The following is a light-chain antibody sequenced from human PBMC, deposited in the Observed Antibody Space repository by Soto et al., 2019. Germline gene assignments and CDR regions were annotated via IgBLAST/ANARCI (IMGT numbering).Light chain of an antibody. CDR3: SSYTTISPHVV. Sequence: QSALTQPASVSGSPGQSITISCTGTSSDVGGYNYVSWYQQHPGKAPKLMIYDGSNRPSGVSNRLSGSKSGNTASLTISGLQAEDETDYYCSSYTTISPHVVFGGGTKLTVL. V-gene: IGLV2-14*01. CDR2: DGS. CDR1: SSDVGGYNY. J-gene: IGLJ2*01.